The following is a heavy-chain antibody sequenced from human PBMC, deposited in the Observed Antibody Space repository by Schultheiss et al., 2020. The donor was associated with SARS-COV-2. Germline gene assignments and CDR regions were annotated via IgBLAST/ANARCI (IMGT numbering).Heavy chain of an antibody. CDR2: IYTSGST. Sequence: SETLSLTCTVSGGSISSGNYYWSWIRQPAGKGLEWIGRIYTSGSTNYNPSLKSRVTISVDTSKNQFSLKLSSVTAADTAVYYCARAPMVQGVIGFDYWGQGTLVTVSS. D-gene: IGHD3-10*01. J-gene: IGHJ4*02. V-gene: IGHV4-61*02. CDR3: ARAPMVQGVIGFDY. CDR1: GGSISSGNYY.